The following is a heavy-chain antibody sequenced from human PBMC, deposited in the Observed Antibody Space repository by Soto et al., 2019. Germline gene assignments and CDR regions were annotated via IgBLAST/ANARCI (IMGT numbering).Heavy chain of an antibody. D-gene: IGHD6-6*01. CDR1: GYTLTSYY. J-gene: IGHJ4*02. V-gene: IGHV1-46*01. CDR2: INPSGGST. CDR3: ARSPLRGARDY. Sequence: QVQLVQSGAAVEKPGASVKVSCKASGYTLTSYYMHWVRQAPGQGLEWMGVINPSGGSTAYAQRFQGRVTMTRDTSTSVVGRELNRLTSEDTAMYDGARSPLRGARDYGGQGTLVTVAA.